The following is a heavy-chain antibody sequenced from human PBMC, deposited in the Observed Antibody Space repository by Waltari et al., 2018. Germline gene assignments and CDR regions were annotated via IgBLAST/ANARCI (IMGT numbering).Heavy chain of an antibody. J-gene: IGHJ4*02. CDR1: GGSISSGGYY. CDR3: ARVTLKYARSTFDY. V-gene: IGHV4-31*03. CDR2: IYYSGST. Sequence: QVQLQESGPGLVKPSQTLSLTCTVSGGSISSGGYYWSWIRQHPGKGLEWIGYIYYSGSTYYNPSHKSRVTISVDTSKNQFSLKLSSVTAADTAVYYCARVTLKYARSTFDYWGQGTLVTVSS. D-gene: IGHD2-8*01.